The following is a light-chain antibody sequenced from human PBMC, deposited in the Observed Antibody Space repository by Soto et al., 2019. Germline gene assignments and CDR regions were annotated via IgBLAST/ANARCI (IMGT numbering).Light chain of an antibody. CDR3: CSYAGSSTFV. CDR2: EGS. CDR1: SSDVGSYNL. Sequence: QSVLTQPPSVSGSPGQSITISCTGTSSDVGSYNLVSWYQQHPGKAPKLMIYEGSKRPSGVSNRFSGSKSGNTASLTISGLQAEDEADYYCCSYAGSSTFVFGGGTKVTVL. V-gene: IGLV2-23*03. J-gene: IGLJ2*01.